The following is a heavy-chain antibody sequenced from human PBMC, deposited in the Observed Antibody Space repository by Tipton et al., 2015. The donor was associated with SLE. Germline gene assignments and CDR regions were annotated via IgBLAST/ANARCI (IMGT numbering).Heavy chain of an antibody. CDR1: GGSIRSYY. V-gene: IGHV4-59*01. Sequence: TLSLTCTVSGGSIRSYYWSWIRQPPGKGLEWIGYIYYSGSTNYNPSLKSRVTISVDTSKNQFSLKLSSVTAADTAVYYCARAPGGVGYYFDYWGQGTLVTVSS. J-gene: IGHJ4*02. CDR3: ARAPGGVGYYFDY. D-gene: IGHD1-26*01. CDR2: IYYSGST.